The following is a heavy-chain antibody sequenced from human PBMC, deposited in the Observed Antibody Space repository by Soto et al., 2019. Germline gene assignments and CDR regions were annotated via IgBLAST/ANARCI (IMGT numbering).Heavy chain of an antibody. Sequence: GGSLRLSCAASGFTFSSYSMNWVRQAPGKGLEWISYISPRGDNIYYTESVKGRFTISRDNARNSLYLQMNGLRDEDAALYYCAKRPPPNLGWPYYFDSWGQGVPVTVSS. CDR2: ISPRGDNI. D-gene: IGHD6-19*01. CDR3: AKRPPPNLGWPYYFDS. V-gene: IGHV3-48*02. J-gene: IGHJ4*02. CDR1: GFTFSSYS.